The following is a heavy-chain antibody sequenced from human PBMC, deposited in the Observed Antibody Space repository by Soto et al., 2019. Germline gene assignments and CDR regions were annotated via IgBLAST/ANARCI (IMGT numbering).Heavy chain of an antibody. CDR1: GGPISSGDYY. CDR2: MYDSGST. D-gene: IGHD1-1*01. CDR3: ARVPPTGTAFDY. V-gene: IGHV4-30-4*01. J-gene: IGHJ4*02. Sequence: QVQLQESGPGLVKPSQTLSLTCTVSGGPISSGDYYWSWIRQPPGKGLEWIGYMYDSGSTYYNPSLKSRVSISVDTSKNQFSLKLSSVTAADTAVYYCARVPPTGTAFDYWGQGTLVTVSS.